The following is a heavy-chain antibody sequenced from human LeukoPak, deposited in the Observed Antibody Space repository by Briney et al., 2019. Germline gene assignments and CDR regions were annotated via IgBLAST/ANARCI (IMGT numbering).Heavy chain of an antibody. CDR1: GESFSGYY. D-gene: IGHD3-10*01. CDR2: INHSGST. CDR3: ARGVIQRRHYYGSGSYLVWFDP. Sequence: SETLSLTCAVYGESFSGYYWSWIRQPPGKGLEWIGEINHSGSTNYNPSLKSRVTISVDTSKNQFSLKLSSVTAADTAVYYCARGVIQRRHYYGSGSYLVWFDPWGQGTLVTVSS. V-gene: IGHV4-34*01. J-gene: IGHJ5*02.